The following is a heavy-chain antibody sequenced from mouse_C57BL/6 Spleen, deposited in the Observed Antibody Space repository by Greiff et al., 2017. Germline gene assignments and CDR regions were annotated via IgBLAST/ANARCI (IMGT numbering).Heavy chain of an antibody. J-gene: IGHJ4*01. CDR1: GYAFSSSW. CDR2: IYPGDGDT. CDR3: RGDSNYGAMDY. V-gene: IGHV1-82*01. D-gene: IGHD2-5*01. Sequence: VQLQQSGPELVKPGASVKISCKASGYAFSSSWMNWVKQRPGKGLEWIGRIYPGDGDTTYNGKFKGKATLTADKASSTAYMQLSSLTSEDSAVYVCRGDSNYGAMDYWGQGTSVTVSS.